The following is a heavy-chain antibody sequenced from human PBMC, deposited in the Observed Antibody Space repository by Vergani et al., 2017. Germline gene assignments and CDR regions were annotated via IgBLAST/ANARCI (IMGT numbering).Heavy chain of an antibody. Sequence: EVQLLESGGGSAQPGESLRLSCVASGITFTAHGLNWVRQAPGKGLEWVSGISASGAPTYYADSVKGRVTISRDNSKNTLYLQMNSLRVEDTAVYYCASADGRYDWFDYWGQGILVTVSS. D-gene: IGHD1-20*01. CDR3: ASADGRYDWFDY. J-gene: IGHJ4*02. V-gene: IGHV3-23*01. CDR1: GITFTAHG. CDR2: ISASGAPT.